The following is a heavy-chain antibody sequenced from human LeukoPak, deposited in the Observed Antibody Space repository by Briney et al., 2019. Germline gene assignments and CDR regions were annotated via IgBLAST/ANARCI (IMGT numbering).Heavy chain of an antibody. CDR3: ARVMDYEGYFDY. Sequence: PGGSLRLSCAASGFTFSSYWMHWVRQAPGKGLVWVSRINSDVSSTSYADSVKGRFTLSRDHAKNTLYLQMNSLRDEDTAVYYCARVMDYEGYFDYWGQGTLVTVSS. J-gene: IGHJ4*02. CDR1: GFTFSSYW. D-gene: IGHD3-22*01. V-gene: IGHV3-74*01. CDR2: INSDVSST.